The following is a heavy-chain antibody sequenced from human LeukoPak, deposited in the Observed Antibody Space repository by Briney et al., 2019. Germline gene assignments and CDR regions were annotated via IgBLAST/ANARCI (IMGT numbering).Heavy chain of an antibody. V-gene: IGHV3-9*01. Sequence: GGSLRLSCAASGFTFDEYSMHWVRQTPGKGLEWVSGISWNSGSIGYADSVKGRFTISRDNAKNSLYLQMNSLRAEDTALYYCAKDISPYYYGSGTRTFGYWGQGTLVTVSS. CDR2: ISWNSGSI. J-gene: IGHJ4*02. CDR1: GFTFDEYS. D-gene: IGHD3-10*01. CDR3: AKDISPYYYGSGTRTFGY.